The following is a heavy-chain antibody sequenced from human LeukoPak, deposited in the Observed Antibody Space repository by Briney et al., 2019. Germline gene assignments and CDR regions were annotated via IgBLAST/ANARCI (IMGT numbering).Heavy chain of an antibody. CDR3: ARTFYDGSGYSAFDI. J-gene: IGHJ3*02. Sequence: AASVKVSCKASGYTFTSYGISWVRQAPGQGLEWMGWISTYNGNTNYAQKLQGRVAMTTDTSTTTAYMELRSLRSDDTAVYYCARTFYDGSGYSAFDIWGQGTMVTVSS. CDR2: ISTYNGNT. V-gene: IGHV1-18*01. CDR1: GYTFTSYG. D-gene: IGHD3-22*01.